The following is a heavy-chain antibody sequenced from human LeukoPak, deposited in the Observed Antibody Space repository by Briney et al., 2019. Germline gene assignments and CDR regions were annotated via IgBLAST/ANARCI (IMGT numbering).Heavy chain of an antibody. J-gene: IGHJ4*02. CDR3: VRHSLRNYGHYF. D-gene: IGHD4-17*01. CDR2: MFYGGRA. V-gene: IGHV4-39*01. Sequence: SETLSLTCSVSGASISTSDKHWAWLRQPPGKGLEWFGSMFYGGRAFYSPSLKRRVAISVDTYKNQCSLRLNSVTAADTATYYCVRHSLRNYGHYFLGQGTLVTVSS. CDR1: GASISTSDKH.